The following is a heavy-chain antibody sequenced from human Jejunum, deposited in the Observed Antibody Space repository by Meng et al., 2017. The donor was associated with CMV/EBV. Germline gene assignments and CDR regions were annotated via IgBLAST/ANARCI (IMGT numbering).Heavy chain of an antibody. CDR3: AKTGDGFTFDY. J-gene: IGHJ4*02. V-gene: IGHV3-23*01. CDR1: GFTFSNYA. D-gene: IGHD2-21*02. Sequence: CAASGFTFSNYAMHWVRQPPGKGLEWVSGISSSGDNTNYADSVKGRFTISRDNSQNTLDLQMNSLRAEDTAIYYCAKTGDGFTFDYWGQGTVVTVSS. CDR2: ISSSGDNT.